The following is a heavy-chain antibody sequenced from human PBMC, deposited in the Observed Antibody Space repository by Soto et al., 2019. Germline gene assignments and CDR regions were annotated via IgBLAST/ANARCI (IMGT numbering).Heavy chain of an antibody. D-gene: IGHD2-15*01. J-gene: IGHJ3*02. CDR1: GGSISSGGYY. Sequence: QVQLQESGPGLVKPSQTLSLTCTVSGGSISSGGYYWSWIRQHPGKGLEWIGYIYYSGSTYYNPSLKSRVTISVDTSKNQFSLKLSSVTAADTAVYYCARDGGYCSGGSCYSLLDAFDIWGQGTMVTVSS. CDR3: ARDGGYCSGGSCYSLLDAFDI. V-gene: IGHV4-31*03. CDR2: IYYSGST.